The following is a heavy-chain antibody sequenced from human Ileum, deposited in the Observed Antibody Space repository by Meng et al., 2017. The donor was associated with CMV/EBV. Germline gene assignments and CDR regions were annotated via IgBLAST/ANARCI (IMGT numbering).Heavy chain of an antibody. CDR2: INLNSGVI. CDR1: GNIFTGYY. D-gene: IGHD7-27*01. J-gene: IGHJ4*02. Sequence: QMPVGEFGNGLEEPGALGKVSCKAFGNIFTGYYRQWVRPAPGQGLEWVGCINLNSGVIDFAQKFQGRITLTRDTSITTAYMELTRLIYDDTAVYYCARENWVYDYWGQGTLVTVSS. V-gene: IGHV1-2*02. CDR3: ARENWVYDY.